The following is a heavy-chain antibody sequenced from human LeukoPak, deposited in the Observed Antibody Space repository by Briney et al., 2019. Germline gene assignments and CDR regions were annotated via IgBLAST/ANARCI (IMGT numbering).Heavy chain of an antibody. CDR1: GGSITGYY. CDR2: ISYSGST. D-gene: IGHD4-23*01. J-gene: IGHJ3*01. Sequence: SETLSLTCTVSGGSITGYYWSWIRQPPGKGLEWIGYISYSGSTNSNPSLKSRVTMSVDTSKNQFSLKLSSVTAADTAVYYCARGGSTVLTLGPFDFWGQGTMVTVSS. CDR3: ARGGSTVLTLGPFDF. V-gene: IGHV4-59*01.